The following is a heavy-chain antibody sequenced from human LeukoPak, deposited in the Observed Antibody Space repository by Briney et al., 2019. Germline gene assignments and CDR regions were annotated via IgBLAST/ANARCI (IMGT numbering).Heavy chain of an antibody. CDR3: ARDAPDYGSGSDY. CDR2: IRYDGSHA. Sequence: GGSLRLSCAASGFTFSHYGMHWVRQAPGKGLEWVTFIRYDGSHAYYADSVKGRFTISRDNSKNTLYLQMNSLRAEDTAVYYCARDAPDYGSGSDYWGQGTLVTVSS. CDR1: GFTFSHYG. D-gene: IGHD3-10*01. J-gene: IGHJ4*02. V-gene: IGHV3-30*02.